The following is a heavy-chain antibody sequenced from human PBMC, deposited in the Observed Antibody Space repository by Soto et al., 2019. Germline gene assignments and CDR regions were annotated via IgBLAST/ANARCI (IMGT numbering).Heavy chain of an antibody. J-gene: IGHJ5*02. CDR1: GFTFSSYA. CDR3: AREKDYPVWFDP. Sequence: PGGSLSLSCAASGFTFSSYAMHWVRQAPGKGLEWVAVISYDGSNKYYADSVKGRFTISRDNSKNTLYLQMNSLRAEDTAVYYCAREKDYPVWFDPWGQGTLVTVSS. V-gene: IGHV3-30-3*01. D-gene: IGHD4-17*01. CDR2: ISYDGSNK.